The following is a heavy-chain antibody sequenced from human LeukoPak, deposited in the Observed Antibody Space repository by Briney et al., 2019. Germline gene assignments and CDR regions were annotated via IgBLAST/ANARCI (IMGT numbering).Heavy chain of an antibody. J-gene: IGHJ6*03. CDR2: ISRSSTTI. V-gene: IGHV3-48*04. CDR1: GFTFSNYS. D-gene: IGHD3-3*01. CDR3: ARATTQFDFWTTTYYMDL. Sequence: QPGGSLRLSCAASGFTFSNYSMNWVRQAPGKGLEWVSYISRSSTTIYYADSVKGRFTISRDSAKNSLNLQMNSLRAEDTAVYYCARATTQFDFWTTTYYMDLWRKGTTVTVSS.